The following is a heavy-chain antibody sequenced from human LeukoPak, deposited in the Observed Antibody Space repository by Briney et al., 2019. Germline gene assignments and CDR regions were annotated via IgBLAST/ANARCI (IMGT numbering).Heavy chain of an antibody. V-gene: IGHV4-4*07. CDR1: GGSISSFF. CDR3: ARGVGCFDF. Sequence: SETLSLTCTVSGGSISSFFWTWIRQPAGKGLEWVGRIYSTGSANYNPSLKSRLTMSVDTSKNQFSLKLSSVTAADTAVYYCARGVGCFDFWGQGTLVTVSS. J-gene: IGHJ4*02. CDR2: IYSTGSA. D-gene: IGHD1-26*01.